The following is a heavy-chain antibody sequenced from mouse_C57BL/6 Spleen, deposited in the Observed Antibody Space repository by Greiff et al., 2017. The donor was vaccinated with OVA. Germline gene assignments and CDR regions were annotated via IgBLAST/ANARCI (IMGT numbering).Heavy chain of an antibody. J-gene: IGHJ3*01. CDR2: INPSTGGT. CDR1: GYSFTGYY. D-gene: IGHD4-1*01. Sequence: EVQLQESGPELVKPGASVKISCKASGYSFTGYYMNWVKQSPEKSLEWIGEINPSTGGTTYNQKFKAKATLTVDKSSSTAYMQLKSLTSEDSAVYYCARWGRTGSWFAYWGQGTLVTVSA. CDR3: ARWGRTGSWFAY. V-gene: IGHV1-42*01.